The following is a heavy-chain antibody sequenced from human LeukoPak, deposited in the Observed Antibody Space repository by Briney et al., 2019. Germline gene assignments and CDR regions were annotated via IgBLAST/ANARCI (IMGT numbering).Heavy chain of an antibody. CDR2: ISAYNGKT. CDR1: GYTFTSNY. V-gene: IGHV1-18*04. CDR3: ARKGYYDSSGYYYPLGFFDY. J-gene: IGHJ4*02. Sequence: ASVKVSCKASGYTFTSNYIHWVRQAPGQGLEWMGWISAYNGKTNYAQKFQGRVTMTTDTSTSTAYMELRSLTSDDTAVYYCARKGYYDSSGYYYPLGFFDYWGQGTLVTVSS. D-gene: IGHD3-22*01.